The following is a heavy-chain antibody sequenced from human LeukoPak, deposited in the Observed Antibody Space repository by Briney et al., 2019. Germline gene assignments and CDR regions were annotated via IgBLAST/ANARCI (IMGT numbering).Heavy chain of an antibody. CDR3: ARVSREYYYDSSGYAIDY. Sequence: GGSLRLSCAASGFTSSSYSMNWVRQAPGKGLEWVSSISSSSSYIYYADSVKGRFTISRDNAKNSLYLQMNSLRAEDTAVYYCARVSREYYYDSSGYAIDYWGQGTLVTVSS. J-gene: IGHJ4*02. CDR2: ISSSSSYI. D-gene: IGHD3-22*01. CDR1: GFTSSSYS. V-gene: IGHV3-21*01.